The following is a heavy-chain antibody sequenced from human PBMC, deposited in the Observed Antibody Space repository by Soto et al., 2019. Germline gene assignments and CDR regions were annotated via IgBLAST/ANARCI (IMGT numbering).Heavy chain of an antibody. CDR2: IIPIFGTA. CDR1: GGTFSSYA. J-gene: IGHJ4*02. Sequence: SVKVSCKASGGTFSSYAISWVRQAPGQGLEWMGGIIPIFGTANYAQKFQGRVTITADESTSTAYMELSSLRSEDTAVYYCVRELVSGYSSGWYAVYYFDYWGQGTLVTVSS. CDR3: VRELVSGYSSGWYAVYYFDY. D-gene: IGHD6-19*01. V-gene: IGHV1-69*13.